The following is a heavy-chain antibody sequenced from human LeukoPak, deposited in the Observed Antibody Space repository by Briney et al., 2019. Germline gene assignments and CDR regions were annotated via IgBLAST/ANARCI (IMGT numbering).Heavy chain of an antibody. CDR3: ARDQGGTTYFDY. CDR1: GYTFTVYY. D-gene: IGHD1-1*01. V-gene: IGHV1-2*06. J-gene: IGHJ4*02. CDR2: VSPNSGAT. Sequence: EASVKVSCKASGYTFTVYYMHWVRQAPGQGLEWMGRVSPNSGATNYAQRFQGRVTMTRDTSLSTAYMEVSSLRSDDTAVYYCARDQGGTTYFDYWGQGTLVTVSS.